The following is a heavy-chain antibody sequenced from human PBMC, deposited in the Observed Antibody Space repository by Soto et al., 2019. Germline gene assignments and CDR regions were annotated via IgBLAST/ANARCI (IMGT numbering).Heavy chain of an antibody. V-gene: IGHV3-33*01. CDR1: GFTFNHYG. J-gene: IGHJ6*02. Sequence: QVQLVESGGGVVQPGGSLRLSCAASGFTFNHYGMHWVRQAPGKGLECVAVIWNDGSGYYYATSVMGRLTISRDNSKGTLYRQMSSLRGEDTAVYFCARRKSPRPTRGAAAARGGMEARGQGTRSPSP. CDR2: IWNDGSGY. CDR3: ARRKSPRPTRGAAAARGGMEA. D-gene: IGHD6-13*01.